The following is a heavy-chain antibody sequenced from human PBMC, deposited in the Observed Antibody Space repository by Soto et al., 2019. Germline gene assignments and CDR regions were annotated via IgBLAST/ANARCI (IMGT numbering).Heavy chain of an antibody. D-gene: IGHD3-10*01. Sequence: GASVKVSCKASGGTFSSYAISWVRQAPGQGLEWMGGIIPIFGTANYAQKFQGRVTITADESTSTAYMELSSLRSEDTAVYYCARGRYYGSGSYPPYYYYGMDVWGQGTTVTVSS. V-gene: IGHV1-69*13. J-gene: IGHJ6*02. CDR1: GGTFSSYA. CDR3: ARGRYYGSGSYPPYYYYGMDV. CDR2: IIPIFGTA.